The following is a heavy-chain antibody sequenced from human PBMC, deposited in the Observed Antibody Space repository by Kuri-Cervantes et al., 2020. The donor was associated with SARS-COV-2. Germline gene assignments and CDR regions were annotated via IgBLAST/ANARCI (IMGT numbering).Heavy chain of an antibody. Sequence: ETLSLTCAASGFTVSSNYMSWVRQAPGKGLEWVSVIYSCGSTYYADSVKGRFTISRDNSKNTLYLQMNSLRAEDTAVYYCAKDKWELLFQPLDAFDIWGQGTMVTVSS. D-gene: IGHD1-26*01. CDR1: GFTVSSNY. CDR3: AKDKWELLFQPLDAFDI. J-gene: IGHJ3*02. CDR2: IYSCGST. V-gene: IGHV3-66*03.